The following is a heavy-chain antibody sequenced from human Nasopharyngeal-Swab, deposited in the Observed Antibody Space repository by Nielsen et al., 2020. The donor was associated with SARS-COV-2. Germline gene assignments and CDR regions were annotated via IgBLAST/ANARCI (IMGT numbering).Heavy chain of an antibody. D-gene: IGHD3-9*01. V-gene: IGHV1-69*01. CDR2: IIPIFGTT. J-gene: IGHJ6*02. CDR3: AKGVRYFDFLPPNTYYYYGLDL. Sequence: WVRQAPGQGLGWRGGIIPIFGTTDYAQKFQGTVTITADESTSTVYMELNSLRFEDTAVYYCAKGVRYFDFLPPNTYYYYGLDLWGQGTTVTVSS.